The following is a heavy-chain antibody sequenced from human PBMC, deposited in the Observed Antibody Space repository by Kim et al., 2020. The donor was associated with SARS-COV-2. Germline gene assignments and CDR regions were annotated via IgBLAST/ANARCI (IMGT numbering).Heavy chain of an antibody. CDR3: ARVASSVADY. CDR2: VSSAGST. D-gene: IGHD3-22*01. CDR1: GGSISGFY. J-gene: IGHJ4*02. V-gene: IGHV4-59*13. Sequence: SETLSLTCTASGGSISGFYWSWFRQPPGKGLEWIGYVSSAGSTDYNPSLRSRATISALTSKNQLSLRLTSVTAADTSVYYCARVASSVADYWGQGILVTVSS.